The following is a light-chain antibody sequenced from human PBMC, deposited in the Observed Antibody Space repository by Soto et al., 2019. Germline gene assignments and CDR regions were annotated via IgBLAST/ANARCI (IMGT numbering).Light chain of an antibody. CDR2: GAS. J-gene: IGKJ1*01. V-gene: IGKV4-1*01. Sequence: DIVMTQSPAPLAVSLGERATINCKSSQSVLDSSTNDSKIAWYQQRPRQPPKLLTYGASTRESGVPDRFSGSGSGTDFPLTISHLQTEDVAVYYCQQYYAPPWTFGQGNEGEIK. CDR3: QQYYAPPWT. CDR1: QSVLDSSTNDSK.